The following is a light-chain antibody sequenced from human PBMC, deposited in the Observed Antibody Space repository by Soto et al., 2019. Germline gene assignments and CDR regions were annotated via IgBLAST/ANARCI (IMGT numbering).Light chain of an antibody. CDR2: DAS. CDR3: QQLHDYPIT. CDR1: QTISSW. Sequence: DIQMTQSPSTLSASVGDRVTITCRASQTISSWLAWYQQKPGKAPKVLIYDASNLDSGVPSRFSGSGSGTEFTLTISSLQPDDFATYYCQQLHDYPITFGQGTRLENK. V-gene: IGKV1-5*01. J-gene: IGKJ5*01.